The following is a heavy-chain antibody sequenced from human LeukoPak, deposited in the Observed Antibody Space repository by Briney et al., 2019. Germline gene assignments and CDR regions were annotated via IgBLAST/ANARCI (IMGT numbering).Heavy chain of an antibody. Sequence: SETLSLTCAVYGGSFSGYYWSWIRQPPGKGLEWIGRIYTSGSTNYNPSLKSRVTISVDTSKNQFSLKLSSVTAADTAVYYCAMYYYGSGSFAETKDYWGQGTLVTVSS. D-gene: IGHD3-10*01. CDR3: AMYYYGSGSFAETKDY. CDR2: IYTSGST. J-gene: IGHJ4*02. V-gene: IGHV4-59*10. CDR1: GGSFSGYY.